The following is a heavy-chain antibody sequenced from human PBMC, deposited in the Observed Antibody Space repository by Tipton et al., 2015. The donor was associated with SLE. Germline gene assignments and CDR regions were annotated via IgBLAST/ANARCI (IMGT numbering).Heavy chain of an antibody. CDR1: GFTFSSYW. CDR3: ARDSTETNYYYYDMDV. J-gene: IGHJ6*03. D-gene: IGHD4-11*01. V-gene: IGHV3-74*01. CDR2: INSDGSST. Sequence: SLRLSCAASGFTFSSYWMHWVRQAPGKGLVWVSRINSDGSSTSYADSVKGRFTISRDNAKNTLYLLMNSLRPEDTAVYYCARDSTETNYYYYDMDVWGNGTTVTVSS.